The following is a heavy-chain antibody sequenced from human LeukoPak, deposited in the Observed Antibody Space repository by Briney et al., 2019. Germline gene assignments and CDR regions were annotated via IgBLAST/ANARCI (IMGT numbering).Heavy chain of an antibody. J-gene: IGHJ4*02. CDR3: VGTHSSGHYPY. D-gene: IGHD3-22*01. CDR1: GFTFSSYE. V-gene: IGHV3-53*04. Sequence: GGSLRLSCAASGFTFSSYEMNWVRQAPGKGLEWVSIIYSGGSIYYADSVKGRFTISRHNSKNTLYLQMNSLRAEDTAVYYCVGTHSSGHYPYWGQGTLVTVSS. CDR2: IYSGGSI.